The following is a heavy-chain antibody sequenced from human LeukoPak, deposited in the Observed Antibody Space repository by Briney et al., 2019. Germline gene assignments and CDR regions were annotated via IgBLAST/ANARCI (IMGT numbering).Heavy chain of an antibody. V-gene: IGHV4-38-2*02. Sequence: SETLSLTCTVSGYSISSGYYWGWIRQPPGKGLEWIGSIYHSGSTYYNPSLKSRVTISVDTSKNQFSLKLSSVTAADTAVYYCARAQGDGSNWFDPWGQGTLVTVSS. CDR1: GYSISSGYY. CDR3: ARAQGDGSNWFDP. J-gene: IGHJ5*02. D-gene: IGHD3-10*01. CDR2: IYHSGST.